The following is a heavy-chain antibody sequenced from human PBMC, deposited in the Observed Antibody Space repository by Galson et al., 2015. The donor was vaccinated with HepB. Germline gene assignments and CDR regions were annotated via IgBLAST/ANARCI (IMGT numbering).Heavy chain of an antibody. CDR3: ARHGGAAGFDY. J-gene: IGHJ4*02. V-gene: IGHV4-59*08. CDR2: IYYSGST. Sequence: LSLTCTVSGGSISSYYWSWIRQPPGKGLEWIGYIYYSGSTNYNPSLKSRVTISVDTSKNQFSLKLSSVTAADTAVYYCARHGGAAGFDYWGQGTLVTVSS. CDR1: GGSISSYY. D-gene: IGHD6-13*01.